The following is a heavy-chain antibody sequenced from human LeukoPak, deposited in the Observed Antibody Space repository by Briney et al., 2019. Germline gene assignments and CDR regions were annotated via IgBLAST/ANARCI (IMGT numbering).Heavy chain of an antibody. CDR2: ISDSSGHT. J-gene: IGHJ4*02. CDR3: AKDGVLQSYYFDY. D-gene: IGHD6-19*01. V-gene: IGHV3-23*01. CDR1: GFTFSSYA. Sequence: GGFLRLSCAASGFTFSSYAMTWVRQAPGKGLEWVSSISDSSGHTYYADSVRGRFTISRDNSKNTVFLQMNSLRAEDTAIYYCAKDGVLQSYYFDYWGEGTLVTVSS.